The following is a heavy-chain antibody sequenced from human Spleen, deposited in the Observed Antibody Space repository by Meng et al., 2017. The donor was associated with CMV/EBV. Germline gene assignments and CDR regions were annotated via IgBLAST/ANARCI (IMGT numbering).Heavy chain of an antibody. D-gene: IGHD1-7*01. CDR1: GFSFSSYA. CDR2: IRGSGPTT. J-gene: IGHJ3*02. V-gene: IGHV3-23*01. CDR3: AKDQGPSITGTRQPFDI. Sequence: GSLKISCAASGFSFSSYAMSWVRQAPGKGLEWVSAIRGSGPTTYYADSVKGRFTSSRDSSKNTLFLQMNSLRADDTAVYYCAKDQGPSITGTRQPFDIWGQGTMVTVSS.